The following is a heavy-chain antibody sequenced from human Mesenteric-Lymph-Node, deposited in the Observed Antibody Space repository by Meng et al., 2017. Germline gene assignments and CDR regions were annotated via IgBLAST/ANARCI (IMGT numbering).Heavy chain of an antibody. CDR1: GYTFTSYA. CDR3: ARDQGASSSWYPPFFDY. J-gene: IGHJ4*02. CDR2: INAGNGNT. V-gene: IGHV1-3*01. Sequence: ASVKVSCKASGYTFTSYAMHWVRQAPGQRLEWMGWINAGNGNTKYSQKFQGRVTITRDTSASTAYMELSSLRSEDTAVYYCARDQGASSSWYPPFFDYWGQGTLVTGSS. D-gene: IGHD6-13*01.